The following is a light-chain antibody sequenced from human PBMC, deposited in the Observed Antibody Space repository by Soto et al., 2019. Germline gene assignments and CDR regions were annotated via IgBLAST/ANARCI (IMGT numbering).Light chain of an antibody. Sequence: QSALTQPASVSGSPGQSITISCTGTSSDVGGYNYVSWYQQHPGKAPKLMIYDVSNRPSGVSNRFSGSKSGNTASLTISGLQAEDAADYYCSSYTRISTIFGTGTKLTGL. J-gene: IGLJ1*01. CDR1: SSDVGGYNY. CDR2: DVS. CDR3: SSYTRISTI. V-gene: IGLV2-14*01.